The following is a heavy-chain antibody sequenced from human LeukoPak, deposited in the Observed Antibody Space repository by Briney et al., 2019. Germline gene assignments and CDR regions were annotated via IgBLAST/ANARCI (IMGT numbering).Heavy chain of an antibody. Sequence: GGSLRLSCAASGFTFSSYGMHWVRQAPGKGLEWVAFIRYDGSNKYYADSVKGRFTISRDNSKNTLYLQMNSLRAEDTAVYYCAKDLGGNSAENWFDPWGQGTLVTVSS. CDR1: GFTFSSYG. V-gene: IGHV3-30*02. J-gene: IGHJ5*02. CDR2: IRYDGSNK. D-gene: IGHD4-23*01. CDR3: AKDLGGNSAENWFDP.